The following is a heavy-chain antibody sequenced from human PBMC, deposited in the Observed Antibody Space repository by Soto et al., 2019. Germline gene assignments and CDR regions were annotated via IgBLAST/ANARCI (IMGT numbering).Heavy chain of an antibody. J-gene: IGHJ3*02. CDR1: GFTFNNYA. D-gene: IGHD6-25*01. CDR2: ISYDGTNK. Sequence: GGSLRLSCAASGFTFNNYAMHWVRQAPGKGLEWVAVISYDGTNKYYADSVKGRFTISRDNSKNTLYLQMNSLRAEDTAVYYCARQRIDQVAFDIWGQGTMVTVSS. CDR3: ARQRIDQVAFDI. V-gene: IGHV3-30-3*01.